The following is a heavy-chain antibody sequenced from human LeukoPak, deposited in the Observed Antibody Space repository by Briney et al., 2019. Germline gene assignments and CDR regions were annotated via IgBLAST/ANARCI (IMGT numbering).Heavy chain of an antibody. CDR1: GGSISSYY. CDR3: ARVTGYMTEDYFDY. V-gene: IGHV4-59*01. D-gene: IGHD6-13*01. Sequence: SETLSLTCTVSGGSISSYYWSWIRQPPGKGLEWIGNIYYSGSTNYNPSLKSRVTISVDTSKNQFSLRLSSVTAADTAVYYCARVTGYMTEDYFDYWGQGTLITVSS. CDR2: IYYSGST. J-gene: IGHJ4*02.